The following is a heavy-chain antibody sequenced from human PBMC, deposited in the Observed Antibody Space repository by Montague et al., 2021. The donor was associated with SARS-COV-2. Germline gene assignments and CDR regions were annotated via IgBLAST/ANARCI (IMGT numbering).Heavy chain of an antibody. Sequence: SETLSLTCTVSGGSISSYYWSCIRQPPGKGLEWIGYIYYSGSTNYNPSLKSRVTISVDTSKNQFSLKLSSVTAADTAVYYCARAGSGSYSFYYYYGMDVWGQGTTGTVSS. D-gene: IGHD3-10*01. V-gene: IGHV4-59*08. CDR2: IYYSGST. J-gene: IGHJ6*02. CDR3: ARAGSGSYSFYYYYGMDV. CDR1: GGSISSYY.